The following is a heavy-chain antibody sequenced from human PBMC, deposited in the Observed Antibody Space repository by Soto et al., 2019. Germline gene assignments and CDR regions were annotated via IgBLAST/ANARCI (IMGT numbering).Heavy chain of an antibody. J-gene: IGHJ6*03. Sequence: EVQLVESGGGLVQPGGSLRLSCAASGFTVSSNYMSWVRQAPGKGLEWVSVIYSGGSTYYADSVKGRFTISRDNSKNTLYLQMNSLRAEDTAVYYCARQGSYYSNYYYMDVWGKGTTVTVSS. CDR1: GFTVSSNY. V-gene: IGHV3-66*04. CDR3: ARQGSYYSNYYYMDV. CDR2: IYSGGST. D-gene: IGHD3-10*01.